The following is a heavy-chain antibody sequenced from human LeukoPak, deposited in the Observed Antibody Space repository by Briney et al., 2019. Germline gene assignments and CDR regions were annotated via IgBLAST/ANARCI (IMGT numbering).Heavy chain of an antibody. CDR2: ISSGGSDM. V-gene: IGHV3-21*01. J-gene: IGHJ4*02. D-gene: IGHD5-18*01. Sequence: GGSLRLSCAASGFTFSSFTMNWVRQAPGEGLEWVSSISSGGSDMYYAESVKGRFTISRDNAKNSLYLQMNSLRAEDTAVYYCARELDTAMVTPLYFDYWGQGTLVTVSS. CDR1: GFTFSSFT. CDR3: ARELDTAMVTPLYFDY.